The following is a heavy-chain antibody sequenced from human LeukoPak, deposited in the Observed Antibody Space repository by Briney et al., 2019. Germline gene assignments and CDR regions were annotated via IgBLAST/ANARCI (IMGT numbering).Heavy chain of an antibody. CDR1: GYTFTSYD. CDR2: MNHNSGNT. J-gene: IGHJ5*02. Sequence: ASVKVSCKASGYTFTSYDINWVRQATGQGLEWMGWMNHNSGNTGYAQKFQGRVTMTRNTSISTAYMELSSLRSEDTAVYYCARALPPSGWFGGYNWFDPWGQGTLVTVSS. CDR3: ARALPPSGWFGGYNWFDP. V-gene: IGHV1-8*01. D-gene: IGHD6-19*01.